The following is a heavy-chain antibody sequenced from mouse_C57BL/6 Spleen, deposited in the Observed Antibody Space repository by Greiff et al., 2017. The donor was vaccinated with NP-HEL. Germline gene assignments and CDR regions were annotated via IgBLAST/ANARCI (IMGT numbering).Heavy chain of an antibody. J-gene: IGHJ1*03. CDR1: GFTFSSYG. V-gene: IGHV5-6*01. CDR2: ISSGGSYT. CDR3: ARHAVYWYFDV. Sequence: EVKLVESGGDLVKPGGSLKLSCAASGFTFSSYGMSWVRQTPDTRLEWVATISSGGSYTYYPDSVKGRFTITRDNAKNTLYLQMISRKSEDTAMYYCARHAVYWYFDVWGTGTPVTVSS.